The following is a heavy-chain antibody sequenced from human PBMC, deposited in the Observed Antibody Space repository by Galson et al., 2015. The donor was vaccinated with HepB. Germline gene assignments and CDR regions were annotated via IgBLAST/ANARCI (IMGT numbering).Heavy chain of an antibody. D-gene: IGHD1-26*01. CDR1: GFTFSSYW. J-gene: IGHJ4*02. CDR3: ARVGYSGSYWAGY. CDR2: IKQDGSEK. Sequence: SLRLSCAASGFTFSSYWMSWVRQAPGKGLEWVANIKQDGSEKSYVDSVKGRFTISRDNAKNSLYLQMNSLRAEDTAVYYCARVGYSGSYWAGYWGQGTLVTVSS. V-gene: IGHV3-7*03.